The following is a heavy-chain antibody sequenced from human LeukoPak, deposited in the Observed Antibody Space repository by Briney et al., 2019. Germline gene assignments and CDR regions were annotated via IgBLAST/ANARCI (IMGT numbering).Heavy chain of an antibody. CDR2: IRQDGDTK. J-gene: IGHJ4*02. CDR1: GFTFSGYW. CDR3: ARSLPYGTTWYGRSDF. Sequence: GGSLRLSCAASGFTFSGYWMSWVRQAPGKGLEWVANIRQDGDTKYYVDSVKGRFTISRDNAMNSLYLQMNSLRAEDTAIYYCARSLPYGTTWYGRSDFWGQGTLVTVSS. D-gene: IGHD6-13*01. V-gene: IGHV3-7*03.